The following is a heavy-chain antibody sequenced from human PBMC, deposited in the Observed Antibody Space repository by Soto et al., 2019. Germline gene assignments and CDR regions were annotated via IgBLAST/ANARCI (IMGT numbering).Heavy chain of an antibody. V-gene: IGHV3-21*01. Sequence: EVQLVESGGGLVKPGGSLRLSCAASGFTVSSYSMNWVRQAPGKGLEWVSSISSSSSYIYYADSVKGRFTISRDNAKNSLYLQMNSLIAEDTAVYYCARDQTGYSSGWYVGWYFDLWGRGTLVTASS. D-gene: IGHD6-19*01. CDR3: ARDQTGYSSGWYVGWYFDL. J-gene: IGHJ2*01. CDR2: ISSSSSYI. CDR1: GFTVSSYS.